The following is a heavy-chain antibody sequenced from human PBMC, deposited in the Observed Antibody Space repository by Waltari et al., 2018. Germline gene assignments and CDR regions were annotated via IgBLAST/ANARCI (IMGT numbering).Heavy chain of an antibody. Sequence: EVQLVQSGAEVKKPGATVKISCKASGYTFTDYYMHWVQQAPGKGLEGMGRVDPEDGETIDAEKFQGRVTITADTSTDTAYMELSSLRSEDTAVYYCATIRDGIAANTIDYWGQGTLVTVSS. CDR3: ATIRDGIAANTIDY. J-gene: IGHJ4*02. D-gene: IGHD6-13*01. CDR2: VDPEDGET. V-gene: IGHV1-69-2*01. CDR1: GYTFTDYY.